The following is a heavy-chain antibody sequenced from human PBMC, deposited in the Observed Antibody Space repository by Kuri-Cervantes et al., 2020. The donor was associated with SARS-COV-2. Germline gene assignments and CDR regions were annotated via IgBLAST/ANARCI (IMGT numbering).Heavy chain of an antibody. Sequence: LVKVSCKASGGTFSSYAISWVRQAPGQGLEWMGGIIPIFGTANYAQKFQGRVTITADESTSTAYMELSSLRSEDTAVYYCARAGVAGYSSGWNPYYYYGMDVWGQGTTVTVSS. D-gene: IGHD6-19*01. CDR1: GGTFSSYA. V-gene: IGHV1-69*13. J-gene: IGHJ6*02. CDR3: ARAGVAGYSSGWNPYYYYGMDV. CDR2: IIPIFGTA.